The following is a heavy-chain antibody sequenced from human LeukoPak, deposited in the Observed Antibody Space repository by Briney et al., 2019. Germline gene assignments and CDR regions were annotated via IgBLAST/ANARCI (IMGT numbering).Heavy chain of an antibody. Sequence: ASAKVSCKASGYTFTGYYMHWVRQAPGQGLEWMGWINPNSGGTNYAQKFQGRVTMTRDTSISTAYMELSRLRSDDTAVYYCARDSYSSGWYAAGDYWGQGTLVTVSS. V-gene: IGHV1-2*02. J-gene: IGHJ4*02. CDR1: GYTFTGYY. CDR2: INPNSGGT. D-gene: IGHD6-19*01. CDR3: ARDSYSSGWYAAGDY.